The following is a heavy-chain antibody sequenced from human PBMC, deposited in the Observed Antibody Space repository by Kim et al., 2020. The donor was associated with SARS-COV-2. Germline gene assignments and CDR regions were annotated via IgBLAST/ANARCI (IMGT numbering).Heavy chain of an antibody. V-gene: IGHV3-7*03. CDR1: ISSYW. CDR3: YSYGY. Sequence: GGSLRLSCAASISSYWMSWVRQAPGKGLEWVANIKEDGSEKYYVDSVKGRFTISRDNAKNSLYLQMNSLRGDDTAIYCCYSYGYWGQGTLVTVSS. D-gene: IGHD5-18*01. J-gene: IGHJ4*02. CDR2: IKEDGSEK.